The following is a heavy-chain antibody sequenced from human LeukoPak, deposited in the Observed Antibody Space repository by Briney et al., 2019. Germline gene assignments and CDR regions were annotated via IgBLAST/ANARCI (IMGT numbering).Heavy chain of an antibody. V-gene: IGHV4-59*01. CDR1: GGSISSYF. CDR3: ARGGPAVLYYFDF. CDR2: IYYSGST. D-gene: IGHD2-8*01. J-gene: IGHJ4*02. Sequence: SETLSLTCTVSGGSISSYFWSWIRLPPGKGLEWIGYIYYSGSTSYNPSFKSRVTISVDTSKNQFSLKRSSVAAADTAMYYCARGGPAVLYYFDFWGQGTLVTVSS.